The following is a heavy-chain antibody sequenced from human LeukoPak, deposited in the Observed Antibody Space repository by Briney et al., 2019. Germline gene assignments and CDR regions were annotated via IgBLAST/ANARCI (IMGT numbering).Heavy chain of an antibody. CDR1: GFTLSNYG. J-gene: IGHJ4*02. Sequence: GGSLRLSCAASGFTLSNYGMVWVRQAPGKGLQWVSSIKGGDTAYADSVRGRFTISRDISKNTLYLQMNSLRAEDTGVYYCARRVSETYIQPFDSWGQGTLVTVSS. CDR2: IKGGDT. D-gene: IGHD2-2*01. CDR3: ARRVSETYIQPFDS. V-gene: IGHV3-23*01.